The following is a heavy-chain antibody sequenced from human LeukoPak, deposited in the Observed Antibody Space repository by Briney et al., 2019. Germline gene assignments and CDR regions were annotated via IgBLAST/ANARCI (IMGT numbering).Heavy chain of an antibody. CDR3: ARGLSMIVVVVHDWYFDL. CDR1: GGSISSSSYY. CDR2: IYYSRST. Sequence: SETLSLTCTVSGGSISSSSYYWGWIRQPPGKGLEWIGNIYYSRSTHYRPSLKSRVTISVDTSKNQFSLKLSSVTAADTAVYYCARGLSMIVVVVHDWYFDLWGRGTLVTVSS. J-gene: IGHJ2*01. D-gene: IGHD3-22*01. V-gene: IGHV4-39*01.